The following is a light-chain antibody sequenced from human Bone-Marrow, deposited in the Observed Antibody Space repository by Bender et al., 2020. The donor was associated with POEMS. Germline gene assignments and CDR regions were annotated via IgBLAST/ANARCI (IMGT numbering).Light chain of an antibody. CDR3: CSYAGSYTFV. Sequence: QSVLTQPPSASGTPGQRVTISCSGTSSDVGGYAYVSWYQQHPGKAPKLVIYEVSKRPSGVPDRFSGSKSGNTASLTVSGLQAEDEADYYCCSYAGSYTFVFGGGTKLTVL. V-gene: IGLV2-8*01. CDR1: SSDVGGYAY. CDR2: EVS. J-gene: IGLJ2*01.